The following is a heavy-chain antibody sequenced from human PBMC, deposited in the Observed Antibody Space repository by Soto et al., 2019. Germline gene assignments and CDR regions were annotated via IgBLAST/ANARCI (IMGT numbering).Heavy chain of an antibody. J-gene: IGHJ6*02. CDR1: GYSFTSYW. Sequence: GESLKISCKGSGYSFTSYWISWVRQMPGKGLEWMGRIDPSDSYTNYSPSFQGHVTISADKSISTAYLQWSSLKASDTAMYYCARLIGDILTGYTYYGMDVWGQGTTVTAP. V-gene: IGHV5-10-1*01. CDR3: ARLIGDILTGYTYYGMDV. CDR2: IDPSDSYT. D-gene: IGHD3-9*01.